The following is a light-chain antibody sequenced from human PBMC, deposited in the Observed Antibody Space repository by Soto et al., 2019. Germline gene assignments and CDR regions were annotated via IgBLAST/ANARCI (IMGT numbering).Light chain of an antibody. V-gene: IGKV3-20*01. CDR3: QQYGSSPWT. CDR1: QSVSSNF. Sequence: EIVLTQSPGTLSLSPGERATLSCRASQSVSSNFLAWYQQIPGQAPRLLIYGASSRATGIPDRFSGSGSGTDFTITISRLEPEDFAVYYCQQYGSSPWTFGQGTKVEIK. J-gene: IGKJ1*01. CDR2: GAS.